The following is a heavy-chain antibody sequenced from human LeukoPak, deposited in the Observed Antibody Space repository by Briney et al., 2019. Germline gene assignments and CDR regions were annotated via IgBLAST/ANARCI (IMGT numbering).Heavy chain of an antibody. D-gene: IGHD1-26*01. V-gene: IGHV3-23*01. CDR2: ISGSGGST. CDR1: GFTFSSYA. Sequence: PGGSLRLSCAASGFTFSSYAMSWVRQAPGKGLEWVSGISGSGGSTYYADSVKGRFTISRDNSKNTMYLQMNSLRAGDTAVYYCAKAMGATLFDYWGQGTLATVSS. CDR3: AKAMGATLFDY. J-gene: IGHJ4*02.